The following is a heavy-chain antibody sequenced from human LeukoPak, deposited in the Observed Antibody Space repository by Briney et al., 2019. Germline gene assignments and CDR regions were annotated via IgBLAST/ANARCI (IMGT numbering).Heavy chain of an antibody. Sequence: SETLSLTCAVYGGSFSGYYWSWIRQPPGKGPEWIGEINHSGSTNYNPSLKSRVTVSVDTSKNQFSLKLSSVTAADTAVYYCARGRVLLAYCGGDCYHSWRRGAYFDYWGQGTLVTVSS. V-gene: IGHV4-34*01. CDR1: GGSFSGYY. CDR3: ARGRVLLAYCGGDCYHSWRRGAYFDY. CDR2: INHSGST. J-gene: IGHJ4*02. D-gene: IGHD2-21*02.